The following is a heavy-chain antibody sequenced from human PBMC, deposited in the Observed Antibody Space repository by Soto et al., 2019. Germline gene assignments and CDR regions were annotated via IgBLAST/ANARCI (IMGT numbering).Heavy chain of an antibody. V-gene: IGHV3-30*03. Sequence: GSLRLSCAASGFTFTTYGMHWVRQAPGKGLEWVAVISYDGTNKFYEDSVDGRFTISRDNSKNMLFLQMNSLRTEDTAVYYCERGTQYSSGWYYFDFWGQGTLVTVSS. D-gene: IGHD6-19*01. J-gene: IGHJ4*02. CDR1: GFTFTTYG. CDR2: ISYDGTNK. CDR3: ERGTQYSSGWYYFDF.